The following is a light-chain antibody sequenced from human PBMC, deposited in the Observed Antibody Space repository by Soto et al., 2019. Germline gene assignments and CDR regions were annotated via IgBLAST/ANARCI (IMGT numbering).Light chain of an antibody. J-gene: IGLJ2*01. CDR2: DVS. V-gene: IGLV2-14*01. Sequence: SVMTQPASVSGSPGQSITISCTGTSSDVGGYNYVSWYQQHPGKAPKLMICDVSNRPSGVSNRFSGSRSGNTASLTISGLQAKDEADYYCSSYTSSSTVVFGGGTKVTVL. CDR3: SSYTSSSTVV. CDR1: SSDVGGYNY.